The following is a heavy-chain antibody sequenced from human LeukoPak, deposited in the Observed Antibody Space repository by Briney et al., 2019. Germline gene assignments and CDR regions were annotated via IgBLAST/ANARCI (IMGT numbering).Heavy chain of an antibody. CDR1: GFTFSSYA. J-gene: IGHJ4*02. Sequence: CXASGFTFSSYAMHWVRQAPGKGLEWVAVISYDGSNRYYADSVKGRFTISRDNSKNTLYLQMNSLTTEDTAVYYCARELYGYYFDNWGQGTLVTVSS. V-gene: IGHV3-30-3*01. CDR2: ISYDGSNR. CDR3: ARELYGYYFDN. D-gene: IGHD3-3*01.